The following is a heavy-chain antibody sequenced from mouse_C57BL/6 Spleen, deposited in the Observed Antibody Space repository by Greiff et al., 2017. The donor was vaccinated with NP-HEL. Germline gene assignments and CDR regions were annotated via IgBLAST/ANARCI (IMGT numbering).Heavy chain of an antibody. Sequence: EVHLVESGGGLVKPGGSLKLSCAASGFTFSDYGMHWVRQAPEKGLEWVAYISSGSSTIYYADTVKGLFTISRDNAKNTLFLQMTSLRSEDTAMYYCARTAGSSYCFDYWGQGTTLTVSS. CDR1: GFTFSDYG. CDR2: ISSGSSTI. V-gene: IGHV5-17*01. D-gene: IGHD1-1*01. J-gene: IGHJ2*01. CDR3: ARTAGSSYCFDY.